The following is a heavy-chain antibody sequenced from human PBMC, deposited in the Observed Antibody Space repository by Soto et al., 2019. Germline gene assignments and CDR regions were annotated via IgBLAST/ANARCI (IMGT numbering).Heavy chain of an antibody. D-gene: IGHD3-22*01. Sequence: SETLSLTCTVSGGSISSSSYYWGWIRQPPGKGLEWIGSIYYSGSTYYNPSLKSRVTISVDTSKNQFSLKLSSVTAADTAVYYCARRSYYDSSGYYYPCAFDIWGQGTMVTVSS. J-gene: IGHJ3*02. CDR1: GGSISSSSYY. V-gene: IGHV4-39*01. CDR3: ARRSYYDSSGYYYPCAFDI. CDR2: IYYSGST.